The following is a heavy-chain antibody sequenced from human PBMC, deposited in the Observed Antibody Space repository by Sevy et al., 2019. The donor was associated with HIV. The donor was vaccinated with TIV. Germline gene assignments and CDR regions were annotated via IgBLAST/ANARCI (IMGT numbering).Heavy chain of an antibody. CDR1: GFTFSNAW. CDR3: TTDVPLGYCSSTSCYPRIDY. D-gene: IGHD2-2*01. CDR2: IKSKTDGGTT. V-gene: IGHV3-15*01. J-gene: IGHJ4*02. Sequence: GESLKISCAASGFTFSNAWMSWVRQAPGKGLEWVGRIKSKTDGGTTDYAAPVKGRFTISRDDSKNTLYLQMNSLKTEDTAVYYCTTDVPLGYCSSTSCYPRIDYWGQGTLVTVSS.